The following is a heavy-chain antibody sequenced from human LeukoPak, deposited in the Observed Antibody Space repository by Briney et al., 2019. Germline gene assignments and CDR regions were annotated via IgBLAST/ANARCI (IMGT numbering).Heavy chain of an antibody. CDR1: GGSISSGGYY. CDR2: IYHSGST. CDR3: ARVRGSGSYCDY. Sequence: SQTLSLTCTVSGGSISSGGYYWSWIRQPPGKGLEWIGYIYHSGSTYYNPSLKSRVTISVDTSKNQFSLKLSSVTAADTAVYYCARVRGSGSYCDYWGQGTLVTVSS. J-gene: IGHJ4*02. D-gene: IGHD3-10*01. V-gene: IGHV4-30-2*01.